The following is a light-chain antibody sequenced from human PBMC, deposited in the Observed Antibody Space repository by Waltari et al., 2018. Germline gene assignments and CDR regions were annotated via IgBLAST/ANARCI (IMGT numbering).Light chain of an antibody. CDR3: QQYNSYSST. J-gene: IGKJ2*01. V-gene: IGKV1-5*03. CDR2: KES. CDR1: RGVSTW. Sequence: DIQMTQSPSTLSASVGDRVTITCRASRGVSTWLAWYQQKPGKAPKILISKESVLESGVPSRFRGSGSDTEFTLTITSLQPDDSATYYCQQYNSYSSTFGQGTKLEIK.